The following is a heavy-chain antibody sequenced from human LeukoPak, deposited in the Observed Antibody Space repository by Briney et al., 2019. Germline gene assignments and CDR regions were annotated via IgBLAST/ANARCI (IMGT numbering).Heavy chain of an antibody. CDR2: MKGDGSEI. CDR1: GFIFSTYW. CDR3: ARDGLAVAGPIDY. V-gene: IGHV3-7*01. Sequence: GGSLRLSCAASGFIFSTYWMMWARQAPGKGLEWVANMKGDGSEIHYVDSVKGRFTISRDNARNSLFLQMNGLRPEDTAVYYCARDGLAVAGPIDYWGQGTLVTVSS. D-gene: IGHD6-19*01. J-gene: IGHJ4*02.